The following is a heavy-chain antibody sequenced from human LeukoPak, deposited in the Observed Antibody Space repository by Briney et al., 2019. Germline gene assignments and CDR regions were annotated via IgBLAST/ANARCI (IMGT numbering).Heavy chain of an antibody. CDR1: GGSISSYY. V-gene: IGHV4-59*01. D-gene: IGHD3-22*01. J-gene: IGHJ3*02. CDR2: IYYSGST. CDR3: ARWGYYDSSGSPLGDAFDI. Sequence: SETLSLTCTVSGGSISSYYWSWIRQPPGKGLEWIGYIYYSGSTNYNPSLKSRVTISVDTSKNQFSLKLSSVTAVDTAVYYCARWGYYDSSGSPLGDAFDIWGQGTMVTVSS.